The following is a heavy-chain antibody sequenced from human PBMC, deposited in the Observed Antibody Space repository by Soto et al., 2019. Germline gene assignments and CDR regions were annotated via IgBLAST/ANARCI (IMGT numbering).Heavy chain of an antibody. CDR3: ASPPPGYYVSGSGFDY. CDR2: IIPIFGTS. V-gene: IGHV1-69*01. J-gene: IGHJ4*01. D-gene: IGHD3-10*01. CDR1: GGTFSSYA. Sequence: QVQLVQSGAEVKKPGSSVKVSCKASGGTFSSYAISWVRQAPGQGLEWMGGIIPIFGTSNYAQKFQGRVTITEDESTSTAYIELRSLRYEDTAVYYCASPPPGYYVSGSGFDYWGHGTLVTVSS.